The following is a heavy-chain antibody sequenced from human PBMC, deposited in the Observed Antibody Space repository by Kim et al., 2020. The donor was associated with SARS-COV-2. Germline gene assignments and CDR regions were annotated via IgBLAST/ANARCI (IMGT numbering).Heavy chain of an antibody. CDR2: ISCDGSNK. CDR3: ANGGSGSRPRAGTAFDI. Sequence: GGSLRLSCAASGFTFSSYGMHWVRQAPGKGLEWVAVISCDGSNKYYADSVKGRFTISRDNSKNTLYLQMNSLRAEDTAVYYCANGGSGSRPRAGTAFDIWGQGTMVTVSS. D-gene: IGHD3-10*01. V-gene: IGHV3-30*18. J-gene: IGHJ3*02. CDR1: GFTFSSYG.